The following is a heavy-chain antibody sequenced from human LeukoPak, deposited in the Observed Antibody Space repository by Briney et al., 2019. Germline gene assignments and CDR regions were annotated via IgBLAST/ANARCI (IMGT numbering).Heavy chain of an antibody. Sequence: ASVKVSCKASGYTFRSYDINWVRQATGQGLEWMGWMNPDSGNTGYAQNFQGRVTMTSNTSITTAYMELTSLRSGDTAVYYCARGSFRGYCLDTSCYTINYWGQGTLVTVSS. CDR3: ARGSFRGYCLDTSCYTINY. CDR2: MNPDSGNT. J-gene: IGHJ4*02. V-gene: IGHV1-8*01. CDR1: GYTFRSYD. D-gene: IGHD2-2*02.